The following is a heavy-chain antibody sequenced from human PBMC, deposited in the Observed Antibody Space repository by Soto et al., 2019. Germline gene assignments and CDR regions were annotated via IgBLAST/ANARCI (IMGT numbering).Heavy chain of an antibody. V-gene: IGHV1-69*13. J-gene: IGHJ4*02. CDR1: GGTFSSYA. CDR3: ASGSSYYDFWSGYYDY. CDR2: IIPIFGTA. Sequence: ASVKVSCKASGGTFSSYAISWVRQAPGQGLEWMGVIIPIFGTANYAQKFQGRVTITADESTSTAYMELSSLRSEDTAVYYCASGSSYYDFWSGYYDYWGQGTLVTVSS. D-gene: IGHD3-3*01.